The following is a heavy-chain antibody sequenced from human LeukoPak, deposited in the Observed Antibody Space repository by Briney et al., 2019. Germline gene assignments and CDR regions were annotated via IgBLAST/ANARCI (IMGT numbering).Heavy chain of an antibody. D-gene: IGHD3-22*01. CDR2: IYYSGST. CDR3: ARVQNYYDSSGKGYYYYYMDV. V-gene: IGHV4-59*01. Sequence: SETLSLTCTVSGGSISSYYWSWIRQPPGKGLEWIGYIYYSGSTNYNPSLKSRVTISVDTSKNQFSLKLSSVTAADTAVYYCARVQNYYDSSGKGYYYYYMDVWGKGTTVTISS. CDR1: GGSISSYY. J-gene: IGHJ6*03.